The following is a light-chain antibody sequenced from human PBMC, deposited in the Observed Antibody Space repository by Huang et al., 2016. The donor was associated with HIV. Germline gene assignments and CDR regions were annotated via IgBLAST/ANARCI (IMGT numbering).Light chain of an antibody. Sequence: EIVMTQSPAILSVSPGERATLSCRASHSVSTNLAWYQQKPGQSPRLLIYGVSNRAAGTPARFSGRVSGTEFTLTISSLQSEDIAVYYCQQYNNWPPVTFGGGTKVEIK. CDR1: HSVSTN. V-gene: IGKV3-15*01. J-gene: IGKJ4*01. CDR2: GVS. CDR3: QQYNNWPPVT.